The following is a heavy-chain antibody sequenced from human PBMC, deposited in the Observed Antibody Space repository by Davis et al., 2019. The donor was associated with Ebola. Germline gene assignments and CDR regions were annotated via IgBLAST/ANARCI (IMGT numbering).Heavy chain of an antibody. CDR2: ISYDGSDK. Sequence: GESLKISCAASGFSFSSYGMHWVRQAPGKGLEWVAVISYDGSDKYYVDSVKGRFTISRDNSRDTLYLQMNSLRAEDTAVYYCARDGDHDMDLDYWGQGTLVTVSS. CDR1: GFSFSSYG. CDR3: ARDGDHDMDLDY. D-gene: IGHD2-21*02. V-gene: IGHV3-30*03. J-gene: IGHJ4*02.